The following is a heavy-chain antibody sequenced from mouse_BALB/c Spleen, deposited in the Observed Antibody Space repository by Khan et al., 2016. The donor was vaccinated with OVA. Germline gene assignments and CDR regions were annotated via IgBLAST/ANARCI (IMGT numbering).Heavy chain of an antibody. J-gene: IGHJ2*01. CDR2: INHYNGGT. Sequence: VQLQQSGPELVKPGASVKMSCKPSGYIFTNYVLHWVKQKPGQGLAWIGYINHYNGGTKYNEKFKGKATLASVKSSITAYMELSSLTPEDSAVYYCARGNWQSYYVKYWGQGTTLTLSS. D-gene: IGHD4-1*01. V-gene: IGHV1S136*01. CDR3: ARGNWQSYYVKY. CDR1: GYIFTNYV.